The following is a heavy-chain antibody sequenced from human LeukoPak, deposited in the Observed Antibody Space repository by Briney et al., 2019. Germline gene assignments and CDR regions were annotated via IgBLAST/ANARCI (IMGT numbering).Heavy chain of an antibody. V-gene: IGHV1-69*13. D-gene: IGHD6-13*01. CDR3: AGIAAAGSYWFDP. J-gene: IGHJ5*02. Sequence: SVKVSCKASGGTFSGYAISWVRQAPGQGLEWMGGIIPIFGTANYAQKFQGRVTITADESTSTAYMELSSLRSEDTAVYYCAGIAAAGSYWFDPWGQGTLVTVSS. CDR2: IIPIFGTA. CDR1: GGTFSGYA.